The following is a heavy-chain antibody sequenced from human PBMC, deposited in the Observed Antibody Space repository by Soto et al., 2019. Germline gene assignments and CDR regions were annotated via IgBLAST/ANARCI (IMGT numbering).Heavy chain of an antibody. CDR1: GYSFTSYW. CDR2: IYPGDSDT. D-gene: IGHD6-13*01. J-gene: IGHJ4*02. Sequence: GESLKISCKGSGYSFTSYWIGWVRQMPGKGLEWMGIIYPGDSDTRYSPSFQGQVTISADKSISTAYLQWSSLKASDTAMYYCAIASYSSSWYPRFWGQGTLVTVSS. CDR3: AIASYSSSWYPRF. V-gene: IGHV5-51*01.